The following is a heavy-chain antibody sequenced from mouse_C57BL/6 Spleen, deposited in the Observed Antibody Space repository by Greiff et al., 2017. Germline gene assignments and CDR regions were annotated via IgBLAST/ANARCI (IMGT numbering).Heavy chain of an antibody. D-gene: IGHD1-1*01. CDR3: ARRPIYSYGSSSGFDY. CDR1: GFSLSTSGMG. Sequence: QSSQTLSLTCSFSGFSLSTSGMGVSWIRQPSGKGLEWLAHIYWDDDKRYNPSLKSRLTISKDTSRNQVFLKITSVDTADTATYYCARRPIYSYGSSSGFDYWGQGTTLTVSS. CDR2: IYWDDDK. V-gene: IGHV8-12*01. J-gene: IGHJ2*01.